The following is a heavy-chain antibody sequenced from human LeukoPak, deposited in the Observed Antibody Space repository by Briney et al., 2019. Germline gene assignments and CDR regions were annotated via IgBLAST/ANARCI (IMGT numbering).Heavy chain of an antibody. V-gene: IGHV1-18*01. CDR1: GYTFTRYG. J-gene: IGHJ4*02. CDR2: ISPYNGNT. Sequence: GASVKVSCKASGYTFTRYGISWVRQAPGQGLEWMGWISPYNGNTNYAQKLQGRVTMTADTSTSTAYMDLRSLSSDDTAVYYCARDGSSSWYAYWGQGTLVTVSS. CDR3: ARDGSSSWYAY. D-gene: IGHD6-13*01.